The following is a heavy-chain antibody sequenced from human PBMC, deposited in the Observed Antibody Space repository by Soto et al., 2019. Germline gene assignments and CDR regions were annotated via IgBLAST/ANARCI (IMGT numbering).Heavy chain of an antibody. V-gene: IGHV4-4*02. CDR2: IFHSGST. CDR1: GGSIRSNNR. CDR3: ARVYSGSYSDY. Sequence: SETLSLTCAVSGGSIRSNNRWSWVRQPPGKGMEWIGEIFHSGSTNYNPSLKARVTISVDKSKNQFSLKLSSVTAADTAVYYCARVYSGSYSDYWGQGTLVTVSS. J-gene: IGHJ4*02. D-gene: IGHD1-26*01.